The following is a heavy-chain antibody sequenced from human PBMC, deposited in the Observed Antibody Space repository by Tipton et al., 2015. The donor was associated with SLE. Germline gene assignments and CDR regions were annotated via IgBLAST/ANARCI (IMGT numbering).Heavy chain of an antibody. V-gene: IGHV4-34*01. CDR3: ARDITIFGVVKSTFDY. CDR1: GGSFSGYY. D-gene: IGHD3-3*01. Sequence: TLSLTCAVYGGSFSGYYWSWIRQPPGKGLEWIGSIYYSGSTYYNPSLKSRVTISVDTSKNQFSLKLSSVTAADTAVYYCARDITIFGVVKSTFDYWGQGTLVTVSS. J-gene: IGHJ4*02. CDR2: IYYSGST.